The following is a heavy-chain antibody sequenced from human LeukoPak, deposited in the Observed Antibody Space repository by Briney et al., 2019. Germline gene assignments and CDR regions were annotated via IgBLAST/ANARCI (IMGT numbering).Heavy chain of an antibody. V-gene: IGHV1-2*02. CDR1: GYTFTGYY. D-gene: IGHD1-26*01. Sequence: ASVKVSCKASGYTFTGYYMHWARQAPGQGLEWMGWINPNSGGTIYAQKFQGRVTMTEDTSTDTAYMELSSLRSEDTAVYYCATDRGSGSYYPLVFDYWGQGTLVTVSS. CDR2: INPNSGGT. J-gene: IGHJ4*02. CDR3: ATDRGSGSYYPLVFDY.